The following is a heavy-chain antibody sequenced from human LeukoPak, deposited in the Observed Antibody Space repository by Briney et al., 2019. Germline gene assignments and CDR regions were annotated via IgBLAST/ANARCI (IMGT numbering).Heavy chain of an antibody. CDR3: ARHGGPWGITGTKWNFLWYNWFDP. V-gene: IGHV4-59*08. D-gene: IGHD1-7*01. J-gene: IGHJ5*02. CDR1: GGSISSYY. CDR2: IYYSGST. Sequence: SETLSLTCTVSGGSISSYYWSWIRQPPGKGLEWIGYIYYSGSTNYNPSLKSRVTISVDTSKNQFPLKLSSVTAADTAVYYCARHGGPWGITGTKWNFLWYNWFDPWGQGTLVTVSS.